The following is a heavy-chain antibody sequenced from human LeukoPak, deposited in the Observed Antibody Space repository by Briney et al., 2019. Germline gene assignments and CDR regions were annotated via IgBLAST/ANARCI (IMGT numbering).Heavy chain of an antibody. D-gene: IGHD3-10*01. V-gene: IGHV4-39*01. Sequence: SETLSLTCTVSGGSISSSSYYWGWIRQPPGKGLEWIGSIYYSGSTYYNPSLKSRVTISVDTSKNQFSLKLSSVTAAGTAVYYCARRGAMVRGVIRGYSDYWGQGTLVTVSS. J-gene: IGHJ4*02. CDR3: ARRGAMVRGVIRGYSDY. CDR2: IYYSGST. CDR1: GGSISSSSYY.